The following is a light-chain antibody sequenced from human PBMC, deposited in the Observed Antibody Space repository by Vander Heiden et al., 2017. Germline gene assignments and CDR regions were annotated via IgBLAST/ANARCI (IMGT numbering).Light chain of an antibody. V-gene: IGKV1-5*03. CDR3: QQYGTYPYT. CDR2: KAS. J-gene: IGKJ2*01. Sequence: DIQMTQSPSALSASVGDRVTITCRASETINNWLVWFQQKPGKAPKVLVYKASHLESGVPSRFSGSGSGTDFTLTISSPQPDDFATYYCQQYGTYPYTFGQGTTLQIQ. CDR1: ETINNW.